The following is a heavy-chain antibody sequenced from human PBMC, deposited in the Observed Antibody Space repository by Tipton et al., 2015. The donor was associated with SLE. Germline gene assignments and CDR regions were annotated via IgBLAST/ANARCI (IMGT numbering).Heavy chain of an antibody. D-gene: IGHD5-18*01. CDR3: ERARPDTAMVHYYYSVDV. Sequence: QSGAEVKKPGASVKVSCKASGYTFTSYGISWVRQAPGQGLEWMGWISAYNGNTNYAQKLQGRVTMTTETSTSTAYMELRSLRSDDTAVYYCERARPDTAMVHYYYSVDVGGKGTTVTVSS. CDR1: GYTFTSYG. J-gene: IGHJ6*03. V-gene: IGHV1-18*01. CDR2: ISAYNGNT.